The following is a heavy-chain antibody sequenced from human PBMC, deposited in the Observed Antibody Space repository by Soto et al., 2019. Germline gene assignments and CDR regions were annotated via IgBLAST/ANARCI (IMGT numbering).Heavy chain of an antibody. J-gene: IGHJ5*02. V-gene: IGHV3-23*01. Sequence: AGGPLSLCYAAAGGTFRSYGVSWVSQTQGKGLEWVSGISGSGGGTYYADSVKGRFTISRDNSKNTLYLQMNNLSAEDTAVYHCAKNQGVELVPLATVDWFDPWGQGSLVSVSS. CDR3: AKNQGVELVPLATVDWFDP. CDR2: ISGSGGGT. CDR1: GGTFRSYG. D-gene: IGHD1-26*01.